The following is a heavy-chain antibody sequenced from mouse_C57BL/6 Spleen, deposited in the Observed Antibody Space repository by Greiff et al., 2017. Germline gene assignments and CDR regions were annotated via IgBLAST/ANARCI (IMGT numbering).Heavy chain of an antibody. CDR1: GYAFSSSW. J-gene: IGHJ2*01. V-gene: IGHV1-82*01. CDR3: ARTEVNYSNHLDY. CDR2: IYPGDGDT. Sequence: VQLQQSGPELVKPGASVKISCKASGYAFSSSWMNWVKQRPGKGLEWIGRIYPGDGDTNYNGKFKGKATLTADKSSSTAYMQLSSLTSEDSAVYFCARTEVNYSNHLDYWGQGTTLTVSS. D-gene: IGHD2-5*01.